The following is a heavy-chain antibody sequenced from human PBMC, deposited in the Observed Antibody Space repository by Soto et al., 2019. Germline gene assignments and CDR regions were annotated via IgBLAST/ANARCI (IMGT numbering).Heavy chain of an antibody. Sequence: SETLSLTCAVYGGSFSGYYWSWIRQPPGKGLEWIGEINHSGSTNYNPSLKSRVTTSVDTSKSQFSLKLSSVTAADTAVYYCAREGGEERFDPWGQGTLVTVSS. CDR3: AREGGEERFDP. V-gene: IGHV4-34*01. J-gene: IGHJ5*02. D-gene: IGHD2-15*01. CDR1: GGSFSGYY. CDR2: INHSGST.